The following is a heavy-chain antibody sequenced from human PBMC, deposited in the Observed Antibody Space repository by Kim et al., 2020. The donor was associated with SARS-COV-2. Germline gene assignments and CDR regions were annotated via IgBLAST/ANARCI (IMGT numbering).Heavy chain of an antibody. CDR1: GYTFTSYY. V-gene: IGHV1-46*01. Sequence: ASVKVSCKASGYTFTSYYIHRVRQAPGQGLEWMGIINPGGGSTSYAQKFQGRVTMTRDTSTSTVYMELSSLRSEDTAVYYCSRGGYYYDSNGSPDYWGQGTLVTVSS. J-gene: IGHJ4*02. CDR3: SRGGYYYDSNGSPDY. D-gene: IGHD3-22*01. CDR2: INPGGGST.